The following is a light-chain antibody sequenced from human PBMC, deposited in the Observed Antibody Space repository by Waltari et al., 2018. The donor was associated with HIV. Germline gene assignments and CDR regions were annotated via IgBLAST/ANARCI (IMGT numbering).Light chain of an antibody. CDR1: KLGDKY. CDR2: QDT. CDR3: QAWDSSTDVV. V-gene: IGLV3-1*01. Sequence: SYEVTQPPSVSVSPGQTASITCSGDKLGDKYTCWYQQKPGQSPVLVIYQDTERPSGIPDRCPVSIPGSTATLTISGTQPMDGADYHCQAWDSSTDVVFGGVAKLTVL. J-gene: IGLJ2*01.